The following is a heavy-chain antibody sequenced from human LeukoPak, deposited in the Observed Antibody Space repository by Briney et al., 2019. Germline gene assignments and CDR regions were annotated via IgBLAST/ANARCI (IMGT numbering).Heavy chain of an antibody. Sequence: GGSLRLSCTAYGFTFANYAMNWVRQAPGKGLEWVSAISGSGGSTYYADSVKGRFTISRDNSKNTLYLQMNSLRAEDTAVYYCAKDLYPHGYSYAKSNYFDYWGQGTLVTVSS. V-gene: IGHV3-23*01. CDR2: ISGSGGST. CDR3: AKDLYPHGYSYAKSNYFDY. D-gene: IGHD5-18*01. J-gene: IGHJ4*02. CDR1: GFTFANYA.